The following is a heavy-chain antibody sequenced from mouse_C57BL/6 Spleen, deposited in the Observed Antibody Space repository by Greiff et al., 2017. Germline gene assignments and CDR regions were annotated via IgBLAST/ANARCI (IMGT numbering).Heavy chain of an antibody. Sequence: EVHLVESGPELVKPGASVKISCKASGYSFTDYNMNWVKQSNGKSLEWIGVINPNYGTTSYNQKFKGKATLTVDQSSSPAYMQLNSLTSEDSAVYYCARSPNSNYVAMDYWGQGTSVTVSS. CDR1: GYSFTDYN. CDR3: ARSPNSNYVAMDY. D-gene: IGHD2-5*01. CDR2: INPNYGTT. J-gene: IGHJ4*01. V-gene: IGHV1-39*01.